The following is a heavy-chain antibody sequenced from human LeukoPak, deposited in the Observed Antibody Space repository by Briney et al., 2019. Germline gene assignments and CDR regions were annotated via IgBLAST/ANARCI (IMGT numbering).Heavy chain of an antibody. D-gene: IGHD3-3*01. Sequence: PGGSLRLSCVASGFTVSSNYMSWVRQAPGKGLEWVSVIYSGGSTYYADFVKGRFTISRDNSKNTLYLQMNSLSIEDKAVYYCARDPPFGVAPCWGQGTLVTVSS. V-gene: IGHV3-66*02. J-gene: IGHJ4*02. CDR1: GFTVSSNY. CDR2: IYSGGST. CDR3: ARDPPFGVAPC.